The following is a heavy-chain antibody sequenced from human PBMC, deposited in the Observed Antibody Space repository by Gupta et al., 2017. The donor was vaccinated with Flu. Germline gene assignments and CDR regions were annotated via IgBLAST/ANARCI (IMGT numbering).Heavy chain of an antibody. V-gene: IGHV3-33*01. CDR3: AREGRFGDAFDI. CDR2: IWYDGSNK. CDR1: GFTFSSYG. D-gene: IGHD3-10*01. J-gene: IGHJ3*02. Sequence: QVQLVESGGGVVQPGRSLRLSCAASGFTFSSYGMHWVRQAPGKGLEWVAVIWYDGSNKYYADSVKGRFTISRDNSKNTLYLQMNSLRAEDTAVYYCAREGRFGDAFDIWGQGTMVTVSS.